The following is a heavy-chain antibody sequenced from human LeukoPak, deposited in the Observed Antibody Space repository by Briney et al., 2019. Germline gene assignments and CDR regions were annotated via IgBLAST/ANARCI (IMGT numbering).Heavy chain of an antibody. Sequence: SETLSLTCTVSGGSISSGGYYWSWIRQHPGKGLEWIGYIYYSGSTYYNPSLKSRVTISVDTSKNQFSLKLSSVTAADTAVYYCARVPSSTYYDSSGYYYFDYWGQGTLVTVS. J-gene: IGHJ4*02. D-gene: IGHD3-22*01. CDR1: GGSISSGGYY. V-gene: IGHV4-31*03. CDR2: IYYSGST. CDR3: ARVPSSTYYDSSGYYYFDY.